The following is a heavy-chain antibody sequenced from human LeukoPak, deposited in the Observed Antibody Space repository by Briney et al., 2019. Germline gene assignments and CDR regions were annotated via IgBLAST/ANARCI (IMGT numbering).Heavy chain of an antibody. CDR1: GFTFDDYT. Sequence: PGGSLRLSCAASGFTFDDYTMHWVRQAPGKGLEWVSLISWEGGSTYYADSMKGRFTISRDNSKNSLYLQMNSLRTEDTALYYCAKGAGPAPTIDDFFQHWGQGTLVTVSS. J-gene: IGHJ1*01. CDR3: AKGAGPAPTIDDFFQH. CDR2: ISWEGGST. D-gene: IGHD3-9*01. V-gene: IGHV3-43*01.